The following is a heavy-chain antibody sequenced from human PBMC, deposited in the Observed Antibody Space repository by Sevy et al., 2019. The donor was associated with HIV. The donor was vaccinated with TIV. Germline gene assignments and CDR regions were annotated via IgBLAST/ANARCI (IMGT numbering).Heavy chain of an antibody. J-gene: IGHJ3*02. V-gene: IGHV4-39*01. CDR2: IYSYAET. CDR1: GASIRDSSYY. Sequence: SETLSLTCTVSGASIRDSSYYWAWIRQPPGKGLEWIGNIYSYAETYYNSSLKSRVTISVDTSKNQFSLSLTSVTAADTAIYFCARSMEQQLDAFDIWGQGTMVTVSS. D-gene: IGHD6-13*01. CDR3: ARSMEQQLDAFDI.